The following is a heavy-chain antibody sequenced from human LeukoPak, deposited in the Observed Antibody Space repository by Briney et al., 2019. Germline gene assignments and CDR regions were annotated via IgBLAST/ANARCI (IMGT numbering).Heavy chain of an antibody. Sequence: GGSLRLSCAASGFSFSSYGTSRVRQAPGKGLEWISGISGSGGSTYYADSVKCRFTISRDNSKDALHLQMDSLRAEDTATYYCAKTKITLILVANPLSGAFDMWGQGTLVTVSS. CDR1: GFSFSSYG. CDR3: AKTKITLILVANPLSGAFDM. CDR2: ISGSGGST. D-gene: IGHD3-22*01. J-gene: IGHJ3*02. V-gene: IGHV3-23*01.